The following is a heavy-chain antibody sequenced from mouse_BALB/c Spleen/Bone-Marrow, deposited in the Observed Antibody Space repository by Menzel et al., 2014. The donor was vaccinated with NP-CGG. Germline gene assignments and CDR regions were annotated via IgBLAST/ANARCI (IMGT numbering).Heavy chain of an antibody. CDR3: ARSDYRYDPLAN. D-gene: IGHD2-14*01. CDR1: GYTFTDYW. CDR2: IDTSDSYI. Sequence: VQLQQSGAELVMPGASVKMSCKASGYTFTDYWMHWVKQRPGQGLEWIGAIDTSDSYISYNQKFKGKATLTIDESSGTAYMQLSSLTSEDSAVYHCARSDYRYDPLANWGQGTLDTVSA. J-gene: IGHJ3*01. V-gene: IGHV1-69*01.